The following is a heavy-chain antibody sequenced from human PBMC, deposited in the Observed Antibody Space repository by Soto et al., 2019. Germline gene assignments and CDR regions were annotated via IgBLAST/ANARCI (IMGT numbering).Heavy chain of an antibody. CDR1: GGSISSYY. V-gene: IGHV4-59*01. Sequence: QVQLQESGPGLVKPSETLSLTCTVSGGSISSYYWSWIRQPPGKGLEWIGYIYYSGSTNYNPSLRGRAPISVDTSKNRLSLRRRSVTSVDPAVYYCASSGDGYNPGFSFYWGRATLVTVPS. D-gene: IGHD5-12*01. CDR2: IYYSGST. J-gene: IGHJ4*02. CDR3: ASSGDGYNPGFSFY.